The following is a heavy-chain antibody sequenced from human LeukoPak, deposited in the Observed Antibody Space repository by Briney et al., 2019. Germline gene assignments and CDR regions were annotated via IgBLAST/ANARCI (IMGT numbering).Heavy chain of an antibody. CDR3: ARVGALVSSGYYYDY. CDR2: INPNSGGT. V-gene: IGHV1-2*02. J-gene: IGHJ4*02. D-gene: IGHD3-22*01. CDR1: GYTFTGYY. Sequence: ASVKVSCKASGYTFTGYYMHWVRQAPGQGLDWMGWINPNSGGTNYAQKFQGRVTMTRDTSISTAYMELSRLRSDDTAVYYCARVGALVSSGYYYDYWGQGTLVTVSS.